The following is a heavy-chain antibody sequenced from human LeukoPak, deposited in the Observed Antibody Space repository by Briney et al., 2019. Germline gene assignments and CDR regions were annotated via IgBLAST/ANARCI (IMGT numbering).Heavy chain of an antibody. CDR2: IRYDGSNK. V-gene: IGHV3-30*02. CDR3: AKPGRALGYYYYYMDV. CDR1: GFTFSSYE. D-gene: IGHD3-10*01. Sequence: TGGSLRLSCAASGFTFSSYEMNWVRQAPGKGLEWVAFIRYDGSNKYYADSVKGRFTISRDNSKNTLYLQMNSLRAEDTAVHYCAKPGRALGYYYYYMDVWGKGTTVTISS. J-gene: IGHJ6*03.